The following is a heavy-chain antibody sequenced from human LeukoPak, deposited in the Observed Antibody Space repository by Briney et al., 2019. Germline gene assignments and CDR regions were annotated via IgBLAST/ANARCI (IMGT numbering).Heavy chain of an antibody. CDR1: GFTFSSYG. CDR2: IRYDGSNK. Sequence: PGGSLRLSCAASGFTFSSYGMHWVRQDPGKGLEWVAFIRYDGSNKYYADSVKGRFTISRDNSKNTLYLQMNSLRPEDTAVYYCAKKRTAENYFDYWGQGTLVTVSS. D-gene: IGHD1/OR15-1a*01. V-gene: IGHV3-30*02. J-gene: IGHJ4*02. CDR3: AKKRTAENYFDY.